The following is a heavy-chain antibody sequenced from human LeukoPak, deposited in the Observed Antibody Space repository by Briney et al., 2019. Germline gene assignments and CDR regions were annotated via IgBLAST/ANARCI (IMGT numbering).Heavy chain of an antibody. V-gene: IGHV4-59*12. CDR3: ARDRLGDYDHSGYYDK. Sequence: PSETLSLTCTVSGGSISSYYWTWIRQAPGKGLEWIGYVYYSVSTNYNPSLKSRVSISQDTSKNQVSLKLSSVTAADTAVYYCARDRLGDYDHSGYYDKWGQGTLVTVSS. J-gene: IGHJ4*02. D-gene: IGHD3-22*01. CDR2: VYYSVST. CDR1: GGSISSYY.